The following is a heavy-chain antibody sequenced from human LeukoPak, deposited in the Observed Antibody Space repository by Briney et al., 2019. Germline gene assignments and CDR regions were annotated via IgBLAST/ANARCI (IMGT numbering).Heavy chain of an antibody. J-gene: IGHJ4*02. Sequence: PGRSLRLSCAAFGFTFSSYGMHWVRQAPGKGLEWVAVIWYDGSNKYYADSVKGRFTISRDNSKNTLYLQMNSLRAEDTAVYYCASSYGDYGDYWGQGTLVTVSS. D-gene: IGHD4-17*01. CDR1: GFTFSSYG. V-gene: IGHV3-33*01. CDR2: IWYDGSNK. CDR3: ASSYGDYGDY.